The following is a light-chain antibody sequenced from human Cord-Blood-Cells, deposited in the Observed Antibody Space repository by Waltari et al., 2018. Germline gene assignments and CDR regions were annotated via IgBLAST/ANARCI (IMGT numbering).Light chain of an antibody. CDR3: QQHYSTPFT. V-gene: IGKV4-1*01. Sequence: DIVMTQSPGSLAVSLGERATINCKSSQSVLYSSNNKNYLAWYQQKPGQPPKLLIYWASTRESGVPDRFSGSGSGTDFTLTISSLQAEDVAVYYCQQHYSTPFTFGPGTKVDIK. CDR1: QSVLYSSNNKNY. CDR2: WAS. J-gene: IGKJ3*01.